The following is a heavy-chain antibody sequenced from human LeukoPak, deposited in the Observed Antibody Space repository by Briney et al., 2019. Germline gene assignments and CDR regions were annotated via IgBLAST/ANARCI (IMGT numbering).Heavy chain of an antibody. CDR3: AKDSGGNRIVWFDY. Sequence: GGSLRLACAASGFTFSNYGMHWIRQVPGKGLEWVTFIRYDGSNKYHADAVKGRFTISRDNSKNTLYLQMNSLRPEDAAVYYCAKDSGGNRIVWFDYWGQGTLVTVSS. CDR1: GFTFSNYG. J-gene: IGHJ4*02. V-gene: IGHV3-30*02. CDR2: IRYDGSNK. D-gene: IGHD4-23*01.